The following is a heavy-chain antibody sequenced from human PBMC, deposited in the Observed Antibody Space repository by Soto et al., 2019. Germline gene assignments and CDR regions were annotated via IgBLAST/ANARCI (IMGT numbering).Heavy chain of an antibody. D-gene: IGHD1-26*01. CDR1: GFTFSSYA. CDR3: AKWALGVSDIGSYYFDY. V-gene: IGHV3-23*01. Sequence: GGSLRLSCAASGFTFSSYAMSWVRQAPGKGLEWVSAISGSGGSTYYADSVKGRFTISRDNSKNTLYLQMNSLRAEDTAVYYCAKWALGVSDIGSYYFDYWGQGTLVTVSS. J-gene: IGHJ4*02. CDR2: ISGSGGST.